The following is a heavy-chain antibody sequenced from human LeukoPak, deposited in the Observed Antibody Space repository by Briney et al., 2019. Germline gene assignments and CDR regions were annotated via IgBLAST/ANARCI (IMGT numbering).Heavy chain of an antibody. CDR1: GDTFTGYY. J-gene: IGHJ4*02. CDR2: INPNYGGT. D-gene: IGHD3-10*01. V-gene: IGHV1-2*02. CDR3: ARDVSRATYDY. Sequence: ASVKVSCKASGDTFTGYYMHWVRQAPGQGLEWMGWINPNYGGTNYAQKFQGRVTMTTDTSISTAYLELSRLRSDDTAVYYCARDVSRATYDYGGQGNLVTVSS.